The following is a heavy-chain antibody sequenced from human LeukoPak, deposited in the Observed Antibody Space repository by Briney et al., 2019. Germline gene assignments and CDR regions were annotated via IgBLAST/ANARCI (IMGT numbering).Heavy chain of an antibody. CDR2: MNPNSGNT. J-gene: IGHJ3*02. Sequence: ASVKVPCKASGYTFASYDINWVRQATGQGLEWMGWMNPNSGNTGYAQKFQGRVTITRNTSISTAYMELSSLRSEDTAVYYCARQYSGTYYGDAFDIWGQGTMVTVSS. D-gene: IGHD1-26*01. V-gene: IGHV1-8*01. CDR3: ARQYSGTYYGDAFDI. CDR1: GYTFASYD.